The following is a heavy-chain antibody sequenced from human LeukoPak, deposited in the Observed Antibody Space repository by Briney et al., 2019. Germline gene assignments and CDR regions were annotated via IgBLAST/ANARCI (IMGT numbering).Heavy chain of an antibody. CDR2: IYSGGAT. Sequence: GGSLRLSCAASGPTVSNNFMDWVRQAPGKGLEWVSTIYSGGATYYSDSVRGRFTISRDSSQNTVYLQMNSLRAEDTAVYYCAREGVNYYDSSGYYAVSWGQGTLVTVSS. CDR1: GPTVSNNF. D-gene: IGHD3-22*01. V-gene: IGHV3-66*01. CDR3: AREGVNYYDSSGYYAVS. J-gene: IGHJ5*02.